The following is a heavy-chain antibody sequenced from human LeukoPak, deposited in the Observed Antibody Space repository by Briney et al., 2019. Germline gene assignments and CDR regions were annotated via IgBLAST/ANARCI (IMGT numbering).Heavy chain of an antibody. D-gene: IGHD2-2*01. J-gene: IGHJ5*02. Sequence: SETLSLTCTVSGGSISSSSYYWGWIRQPPGKGLEWIGSIYYSGSTYYNPSLKSRVTISVDTSKNQFSLKLSSVTAADTAVYYCARAHIDIVVVPAANNWFDPWGQGTLVTVSS. CDR3: ARAHIDIVVVPAANNWFDP. CDR1: GGSISSSSYY. CDR2: IYYSGST. V-gene: IGHV4-39*01.